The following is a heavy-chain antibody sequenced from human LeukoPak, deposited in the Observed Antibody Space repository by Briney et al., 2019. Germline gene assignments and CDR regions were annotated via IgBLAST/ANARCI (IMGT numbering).Heavy chain of an antibody. CDR1: GYTFTSYA. Sequence: ASVKVSCKASGYTFTSYAMHWVRQAPGQRLEWMGWINAGNGNTKYSQKFQGRVTITRDASASTAYMELSSLRSEDTAVYYCARDDSGYGLSDYYGMDVWGQGTTVTVSS. CDR2: INAGNGNT. CDR3: ARDDSGYGLSDYYGMDV. J-gene: IGHJ6*02. V-gene: IGHV1-3*01. D-gene: IGHD5-12*01.